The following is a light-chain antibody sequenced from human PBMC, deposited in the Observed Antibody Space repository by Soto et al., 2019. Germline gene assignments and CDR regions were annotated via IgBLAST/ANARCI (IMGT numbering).Light chain of an antibody. J-gene: IGKJ1*01. Sequence: DIQMTQSPSTLCASVGERVTITCRASQSISSWLAWYQQKPGKAPKLLIYKSSSLESGVPSRFSGSGSGTEFTLTISSLQPDDFATYYCQQYNSYPWTFGQGTKVEIK. V-gene: IGKV1-5*03. CDR2: KSS. CDR1: QSISSW. CDR3: QQYNSYPWT.